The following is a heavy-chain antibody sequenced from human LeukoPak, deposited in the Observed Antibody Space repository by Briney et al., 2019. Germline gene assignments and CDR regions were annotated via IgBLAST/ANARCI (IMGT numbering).Heavy chain of an antibody. CDR1: GFTFSSYS. V-gene: IGHV3-21*01. CDR2: ISSSSSYI. CDR3: ARDGITGTGYYYYMDV. Sequence: PGGSLRLSCAASGFTFSSYSMNWVRQAPGKGLEWVSSISSSSSYIYYADSVKGRFTISRVNAKNSLYLQMNSLRAEDTAVYYCARDGITGTGYYYYMDVWGKGTTVTVSS. J-gene: IGHJ6*03. D-gene: IGHD1-20*01.